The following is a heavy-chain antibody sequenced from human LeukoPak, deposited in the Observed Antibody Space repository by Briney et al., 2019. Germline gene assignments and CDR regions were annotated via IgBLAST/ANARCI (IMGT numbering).Heavy chain of an antibody. CDR1: GFTFSRND. CDR3: AKDHLHWFDP. Sequence: PGGSLKLSCAASGFTFSRNDMHWVRQAPGKGLGWVAFIRFDGNNKYYADSVKGRFIISRDNSNNTLYLEMNTLRGEDTAVYYCAKDHLHWFDPWGQGTLVTVSS. J-gene: IGHJ5*02. CDR2: IRFDGNNK. V-gene: IGHV3-30*02.